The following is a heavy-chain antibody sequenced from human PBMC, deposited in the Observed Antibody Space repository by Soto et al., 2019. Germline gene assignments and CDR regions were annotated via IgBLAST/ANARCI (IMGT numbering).Heavy chain of an antibody. CDR2: INHSGST. V-gene: IGHV4-34*01. CDR1: GGSFSGYY. D-gene: IGHD3-3*01. CDR3: ARWKIFGVVIIPNLPHGMDV. Sequence: SETLSLTCAVYGGSFSGYYWSWIRQPPGKGLEWIGEINHSGSTNYNPSLKSRVTISVDTSKNQFSLKLSSVTAADTAVYYCARWKIFGVVIIPNLPHGMDVWGQGTTVTVSS. J-gene: IGHJ6*02.